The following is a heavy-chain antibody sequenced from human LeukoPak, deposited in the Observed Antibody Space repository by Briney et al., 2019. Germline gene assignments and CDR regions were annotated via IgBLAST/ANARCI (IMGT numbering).Heavy chain of an antibody. V-gene: IGHV1-69*04. D-gene: IGHD3-22*01. CDR3: ARGLYYYDSSGYYLY. J-gene: IGHJ4*02. CDR2: IIPILGIA. CDR1: GGTFSSYA. Sequence: ASVKVSCKASGGTFSSYAISWVQQAPGQGLEWMGRIIPILGIANYAQKFQGRVTITADKSTSTAYMELSSLRSEDTAVYYCARGLYYYDSSGYYLYWGQGTLVTVSS.